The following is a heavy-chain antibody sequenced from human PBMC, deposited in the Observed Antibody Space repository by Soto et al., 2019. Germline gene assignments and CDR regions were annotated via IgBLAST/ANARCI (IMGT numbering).Heavy chain of an antibody. CDR2: IWYDGSNK. CDR3: ARDIDYVWGSYRLANYYYGMDV. CDR1: GFTFSSYG. V-gene: IGHV3-33*01. Sequence: QVQLVESGGGVVQPGRSLRLSCAASGFTFSSYGMHWVRQAPGKGLEWVAVIWYDGSNKYYADSVKGRFTISRDNSKNTLYLQMNSLRAEDTAVYYCARDIDYVWGSYRLANYYYGMDVW. J-gene: IGHJ6*01. D-gene: IGHD3-16*02.